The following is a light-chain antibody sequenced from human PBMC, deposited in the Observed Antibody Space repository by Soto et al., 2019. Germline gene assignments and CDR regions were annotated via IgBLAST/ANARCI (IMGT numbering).Light chain of an antibody. V-gene: IGKV1-5*01. CDR1: QSIDRW. CDR2: DAT. Sequence: DIQMTQSPSTLSASVGDRVTITCRASQSIDRWLAWYQQKPGKAPKVLIWDATTLHRGVPSRFSGSRSGTEFTLTISSLQPDDFATYYCQQYNGYSEAFGQGTKVELK. CDR3: QQYNGYSEA. J-gene: IGKJ1*01.